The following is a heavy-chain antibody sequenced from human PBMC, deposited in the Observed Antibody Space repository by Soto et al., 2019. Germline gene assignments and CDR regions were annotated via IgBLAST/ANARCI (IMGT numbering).Heavy chain of an antibody. CDR3: ARGGRHYYDSSGYYYSFDY. V-gene: IGHV4-30-2*01. Sequence: SETLSLTCAVSGGSISSGGYSWSWIRQPPGKGLEWIGYIYHSGSTYYNPSLKSRVTISVDRSKNQFSLKLSSVTAADTAVYYCARGGRHYYDSSGYYYSFDYWGQGTLVTVSS. CDR2: IYHSGST. D-gene: IGHD3-22*01. J-gene: IGHJ4*02. CDR1: GGSISSGGYS.